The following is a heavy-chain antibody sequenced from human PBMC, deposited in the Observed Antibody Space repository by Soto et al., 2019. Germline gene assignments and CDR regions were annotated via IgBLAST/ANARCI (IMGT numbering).Heavy chain of an antibody. CDR3: ARHLERGFGESYYYYYYMDV. J-gene: IGHJ6*03. Sequence: SETLSLTCTVSGGSISSYYWSWIRQPPGKGLEWIGYIYYSGSTNYNPSLKSRVTISVDTSKNQFSLKLSSVTAADTAVYYCARHLERGFGESYYYYYYMDVWGKGTTVTVS. D-gene: IGHD3-10*01. V-gene: IGHV4-59*08. CDR1: GGSISSYY. CDR2: IYYSGST.